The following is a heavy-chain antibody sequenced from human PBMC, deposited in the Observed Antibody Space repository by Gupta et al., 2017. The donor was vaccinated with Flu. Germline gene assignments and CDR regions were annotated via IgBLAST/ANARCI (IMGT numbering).Heavy chain of an antibody. Sequence: VRQGPGMGLEWVLSINHVGEKNNHADPVTGRFTISRDKSNNTLYLQMNSLRAEDSAIYYCAKDLYTIPGALDAWGQGTPVTVSS. CDR3: AKDLYTIPGALDA. J-gene: IGHJ5*02. CDR2: INHVGEKN. V-gene: IGHV3-23*01. D-gene: IGHD2-8*02.